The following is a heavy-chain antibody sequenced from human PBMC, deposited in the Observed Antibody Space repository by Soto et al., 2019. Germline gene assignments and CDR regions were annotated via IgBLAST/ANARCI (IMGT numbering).Heavy chain of an antibody. CDR2: IYPGDSDT. V-gene: IGHV5-51*01. CDR3: ARPSPPPGYSYFSYGMDV. J-gene: IGHJ6*02. CDR1: GYIFTLYW. Sequence: PGESLKISCKASGYIFTLYWIGWVRQMPGKGLEWMGTIYPGDSDTRYSPSFQGQVTISADKSISTASLQWSSLKASDTAVYYCARPSPPPGYSYFSYGMDVWGQGTTVTVSS. D-gene: IGHD6-25*01.